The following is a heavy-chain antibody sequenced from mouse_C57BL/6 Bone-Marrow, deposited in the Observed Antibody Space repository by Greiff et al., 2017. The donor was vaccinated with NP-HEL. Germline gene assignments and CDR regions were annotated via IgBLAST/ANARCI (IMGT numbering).Heavy chain of an antibody. D-gene: IGHD1-1*01. CDR2: IWSGGST. J-gene: IGHJ3*01. CDR1: GFSLTSYG. V-gene: IGHV2-2*01. CDR3: ARRATVVAKGFAY. Sequence: VQVVESGPGLVQPSQSLSITCTVSGFSLTSYGVHWVRQSPGKGLEWLGVIWSGGSTDYNAAFISRLSISKDNSKSQVFFKMNSLQADDTAIYYCARRATVVAKGFAYWGQGTLVTVSA.